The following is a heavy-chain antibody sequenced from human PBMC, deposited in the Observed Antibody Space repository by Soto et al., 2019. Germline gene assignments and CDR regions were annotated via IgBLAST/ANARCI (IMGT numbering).Heavy chain of an antibody. CDR1: GFTFSSYG. D-gene: IGHD6-13*01. J-gene: IGHJ6*02. CDR2: IWYDGSNK. V-gene: IGHV3-33*01. Sequence: QVQLVESGGGVVQPGRSLRLSCAASGFTFSSYGMHWVRQAPGKGLEWVAVIWYDGSNKYYADSEKGRFTISRDNSKNTLYLQMNSLRAEDTAVYYCARVTYSSSEVMDYYYGMDVWGQGTTVTVSS. CDR3: ARVTYSSSEVMDYYYGMDV.